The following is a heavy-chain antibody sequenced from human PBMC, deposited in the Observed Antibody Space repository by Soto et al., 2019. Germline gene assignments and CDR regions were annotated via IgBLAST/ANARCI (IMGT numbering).Heavy chain of an antibody. CDR1: GFTFSSYG. Sequence: VGSLRLSCAASGFTFSSYGMHWVRQAPGKGLEWVAVISYDGSNKYYADSVKGRFTISRDNSKNTLYLQMNSLRAEDTAVYYCAKLLSAGTAPTSVYCYYGMDVWGQGTTVTVSS. V-gene: IGHV3-30*18. CDR3: AKLLSAGTAPTSVYCYYGMDV. D-gene: IGHD1-26*01. CDR2: ISYDGSNK. J-gene: IGHJ6*02.